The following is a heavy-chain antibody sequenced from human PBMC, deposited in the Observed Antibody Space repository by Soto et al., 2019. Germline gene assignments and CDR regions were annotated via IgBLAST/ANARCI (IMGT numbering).Heavy chain of an antibody. CDR3: AIDAAAGLNDY. D-gene: IGHD6-13*01. V-gene: IGHV1-18*01. CDR2: ISAYNGNT. J-gene: IGHJ4*02. Sequence: QVQLVQSGAEVKKPVSSVKVSCKASGYTFTSYGISWVRQAPVQGLEWMGWISAYNGNTKYVQKFQGRVTMTTDTSTSTAYMELRSLRSDDTAVYYCAIDAAAGLNDYWGQGTLVTVSS. CDR1: GYTFTSYG.